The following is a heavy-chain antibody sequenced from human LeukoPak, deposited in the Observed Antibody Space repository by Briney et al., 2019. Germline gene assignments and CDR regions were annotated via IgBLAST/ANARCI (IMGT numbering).Heavy chain of an antibody. Sequence: PGGSLRLSCAASGFTFSSYDMHWVRQAPGKGLEWVAFIWSDGSNKYYADSVKGRFTISRDNSKNTLYLQMNSLRAEDTAVYYCAKQYYGSGSSPLWYWGQGTLVTVSS. CDR3: AKQYYGSGSSPLWY. CDR2: IWSDGSNK. J-gene: IGHJ4*02. CDR1: GFTFSSYD. V-gene: IGHV3-30*02. D-gene: IGHD3-10*01.